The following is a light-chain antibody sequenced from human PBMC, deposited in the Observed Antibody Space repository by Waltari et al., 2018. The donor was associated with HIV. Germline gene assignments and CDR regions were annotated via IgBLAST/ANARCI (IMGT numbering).Light chain of an antibody. J-gene: IGKJ4*01. V-gene: IGKV4-1*01. CDR1: RTVLSESDNRNY. CDR3: QQYFTVRPT. Sequence: DIVMTQSPESLTVSLGARATINCRASRTVLSESDNRNYLAWYHKKTGQSPNVLIYWASNRQSWVPNRFSASGSGTNFSLTISSLQAEDVALYYCQQYFTVRPTFGGGTKVEI. CDR2: WAS.